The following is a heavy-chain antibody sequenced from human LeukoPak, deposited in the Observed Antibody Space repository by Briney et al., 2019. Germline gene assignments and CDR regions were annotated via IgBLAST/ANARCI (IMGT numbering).Heavy chain of an antibody. V-gene: IGHV4-4*07. CDR3: ARGVVVAALYYMDV. Sequence: SETLSLTXTVSGGSISSYYWSWIRQPAGKGLEWLGRIYTSGSTNYNPSLKSRVTMSVDTSKNQFSLELSSVTAADTAVYYCARGVVVAALYYMDVWGKGTTVTVSS. J-gene: IGHJ6*03. CDR2: IYTSGST. CDR1: GGSISSYY. D-gene: IGHD2-15*01.